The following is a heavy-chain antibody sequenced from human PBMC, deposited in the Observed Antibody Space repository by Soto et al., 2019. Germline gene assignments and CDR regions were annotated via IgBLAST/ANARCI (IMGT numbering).Heavy chain of an antibody. Sequence: SEPLSLTCSASGGSITSGSHFWGWVRQPPGKGLEWIGTIYFTGNTYYTPSLKSRLTMSIDTSKNEFSLRLNSVTAADTAVYYCAGQTFTIAAASYGRSNWFDPWGPGTLVTVSS. V-gene: IGHV4-39*01. J-gene: IGHJ5*02. D-gene: IGHD6-25*01. CDR1: GGSITSGSHF. CDR2: IYFTGNT. CDR3: AGQTFTIAAASYGRSNWFDP.